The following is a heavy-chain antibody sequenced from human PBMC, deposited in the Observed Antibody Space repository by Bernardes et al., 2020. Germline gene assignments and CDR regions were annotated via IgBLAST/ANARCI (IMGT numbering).Heavy chain of an antibody. CDR3: ATQTTVTTGGTYYYYYAMDV. CDR2: FFSGGST. V-gene: IGHV3-66*01. CDR1: GFTVSSNY. J-gene: IGHJ6*02. Sequence: GGSLRLSCAASGFTVSSNYMSWVRQAPGKGLEWVSFFFSGGSTYYADSVKGRFTISRDNSKNTLYLQMNSLRAEDTAVYYCATQTTVTTGGTYYYYYAMDVWGQGTTVTVSS. D-gene: IGHD4-17*01.